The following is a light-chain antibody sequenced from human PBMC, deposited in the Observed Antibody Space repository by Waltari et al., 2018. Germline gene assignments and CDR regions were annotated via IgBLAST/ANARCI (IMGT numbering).Light chain of an antibody. Sequence: EFVLTQSPGTLSLSPGVRATLSCRASQSVSSSYFAWYQQKPGQAPRLLIYGASSRATGIPDRFSGSGSGTDFTLTISRLEPEDFAVYYCQQYGTSSYTFGQGTKLEI. J-gene: IGKJ2*01. CDR2: GAS. CDR1: QSVSSSY. CDR3: QQYGTSSYT. V-gene: IGKV3-20*01.